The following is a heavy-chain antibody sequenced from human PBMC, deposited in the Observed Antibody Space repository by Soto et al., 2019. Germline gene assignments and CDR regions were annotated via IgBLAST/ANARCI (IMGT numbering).Heavy chain of an antibody. D-gene: IGHD3-3*01. CDR1: GFTFSSYG. J-gene: IGHJ6*02. CDR2: IWYDGSNK. CDR3: AREGRRFFYYYGMDV. Sequence: SLRLSCAASGFTFSSYGMHWVRQAPGKGLEWVAVIWYDGSNKYYADSVKGRFTISRDNSKNTLYLQMNSLRAEDTAVYYCAREGRRFFYYYGMDVWGQGTTVTVSS. V-gene: IGHV3-33*01.